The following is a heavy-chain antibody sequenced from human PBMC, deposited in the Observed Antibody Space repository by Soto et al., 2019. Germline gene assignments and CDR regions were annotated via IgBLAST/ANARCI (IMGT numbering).Heavy chain of an antibody. CDR2: ISYDGSNK. CDR1: GFTFSSYA. J-gene: IGHJ4*02. Sequence: GGSLRLSCAASGFTFSSYAMHWVRQAPGKGLEWVAIISYDGSNKYYADSVKGRFTISRDNSKNTLYLQMNSLRAEDTAVYYCAKGGHRGRGVYYYFDYWGQGTLVTVS. V-gene: IGHV3-30*18. CDR3: AKGGHRGRGVYYYFDY. D-gene: IGHD3-10*01.